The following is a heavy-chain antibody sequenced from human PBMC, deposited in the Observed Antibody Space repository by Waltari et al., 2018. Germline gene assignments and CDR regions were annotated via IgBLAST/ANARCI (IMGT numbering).Heavy chain of an antibody. CDR3: ARGSYHASGSYRDSFYNHYYMDV. CDR1: GGTFSSYA. V-gene: IGHV1-69*04. J-gene: IGHJ6*03. CDR2: IIPNLSVA. D-gene: IGHD3-10*01. Sequence: QVQLVQSGAEVKKPGSSVKVSCKASGGTFSSYAISWVRQAPGQGLEWRGGIIPNLSVANYAQRFQDRVTITADESSSTAYMELSSLRSDDTAVYYCARGSYHASGSYRDSFYNHYYMDVWGKGTTVTVSS.